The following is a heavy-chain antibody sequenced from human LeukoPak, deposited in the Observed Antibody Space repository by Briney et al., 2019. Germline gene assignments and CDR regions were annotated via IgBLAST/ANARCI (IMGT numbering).Heavy chain of an antibody. CDR3: AKQNGGSYYGWDYFDY. CDR1: GFIFSNYA. V-gene: IGHV3-23*01. J-gene: IGHJ4*01. Sequence: GGSLRLSCAASGFIFSNYAMSWVRQAPGKGLEWVSAIGGRSGGTYYADSVKGRFTISRDNSKNTLYLQLNSLGAEDTAVYYCAKQNGGSYYGWDYFDYWGHGTLVTVSS. D-gene: IGHD1-26*01. CDR2: IGGRSGGT.